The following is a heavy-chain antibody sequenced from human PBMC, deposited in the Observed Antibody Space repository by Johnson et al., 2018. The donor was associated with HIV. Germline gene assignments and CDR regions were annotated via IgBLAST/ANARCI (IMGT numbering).Heavy chain of an antibody. D-gene: IGHD2-15*01. J-gene: IGHJ3*02. CDR1: AFSFSTFC. CDR3: ARAVCRGGRCYSHDAFDI. CDR2: ISYDGSNK. V-gene: IGHV3-33*05. Sequence: QVQLVESGGGVVQPGRSLRLSCAASAFSFSTFCMHWVRQAPGKGLEWVAVISYDGSNKYYADSVKGRFTISRDNSKNTLYLQMNSLRAGDTALYYCARAVCRGGRCYSHDAFDIWGQGTMVTVSS.